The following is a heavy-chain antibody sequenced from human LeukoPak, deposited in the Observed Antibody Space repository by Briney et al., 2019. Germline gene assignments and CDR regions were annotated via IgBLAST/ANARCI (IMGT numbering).Heavy chain of an antibody. Sequence: PSETLSLTCTVSGGSISSGGYYWSWIRQHPGKSLEWIGYIYYIGSTYYNPSLKSRVTISVDTSKNQFSLKLSSVTAADTAVYYCARGNGSTQGYWGQGTLVTVSS. V-gene: IGHV4-31*03. D-gene: IGHD1-1*01. J-gene: IGHJ4*02. CDR1: GGSISSGGYY. CDR2: IYYIGST. CDR3: ARGNGSTQGY.